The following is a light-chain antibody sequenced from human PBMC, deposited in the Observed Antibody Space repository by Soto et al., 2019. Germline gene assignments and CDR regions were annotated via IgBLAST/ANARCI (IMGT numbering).Light chain of an antibody. Sequence: EIVMTQSPATLSVSPGERATLSCRASQSVSSNLAWYQQKPGQAPRLLIYGASTRATGIPARFSGSGSGTEFTLTISSLQSEDCAVYYFQQYNNCPLTVGPGTKVDIK. CDR1: QSVSSN. CDR2: GAS. V-gene: IGKV3-15*01. J-gene: IGKJ3*01. CDR3: QQYNNCPLT.